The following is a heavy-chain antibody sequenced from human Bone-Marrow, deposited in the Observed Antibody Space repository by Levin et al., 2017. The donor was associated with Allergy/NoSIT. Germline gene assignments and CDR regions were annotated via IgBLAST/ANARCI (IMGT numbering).Heavy chain of an antibody. CDR1: GFTFSIAW. D-gene: IGHD3-22*01. CDR2: IKSKSDGGTT. Sequence: KAGGSLRLSCAASGFTFSIAWMSWVRQAPGKGLEWVGRIKSKSDGGTTDYAAPVEGRFTISRDDSKNTLHLQMNSLKTQDTAVYYCITGFCSYISCYGYYWGQGTLVTVSS. J-gene: IGHJ4*02. V-gene: IGHV3-15*01. CDR3: ITGFCSYISCYGYY.